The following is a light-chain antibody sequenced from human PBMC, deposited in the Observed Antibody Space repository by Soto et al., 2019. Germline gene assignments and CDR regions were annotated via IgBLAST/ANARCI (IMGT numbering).Light chain of an antibody. CDR1: QSVSNSY. Sequence: VLTQSPGTLSLSPGGRATLSCRASQSVSNSYLAWYQQKPGQAPRLLIYDASTRATGTPARFSGSGSGTEFTLAVSSLQSEDYALYFCQQYIRWPLTFGGGTKVDIK. CDR2: DAS. V-gene: IGKV3D-15*01. J-gene: IGKJ4*01. CDR3: QQYIRWPLT.